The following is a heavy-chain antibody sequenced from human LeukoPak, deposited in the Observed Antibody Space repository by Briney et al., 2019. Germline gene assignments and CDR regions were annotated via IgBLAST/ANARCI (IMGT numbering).Heavy chain of an antibody. CDR2: ICYSGST. CDR3: ARGIQLWSDY. D-gene: IGHD5-18*01. J-gene: IGHJ4*02. CDR1: GGSISSSNYY. V-gene: IGHV4-39*01. Sequence: SETLSLTCTVSGGSISSSNYYWGWIRQPPGKGLEWIGSICYSGSTFYNPSLKSRVTISEDTSENQFSLKLSSVTAADTAVYYCARGIQLWSDYWGQGTLVTVSS.